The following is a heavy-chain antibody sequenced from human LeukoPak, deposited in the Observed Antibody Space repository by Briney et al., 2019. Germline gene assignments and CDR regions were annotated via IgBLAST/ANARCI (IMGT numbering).Heavy chain of an antibody. Sequence: SVTLSLTCAVYGGSFSGYYWSWIRQPPGKGLEWIGEINHSGSTNYNPSLKSRVTISVDTSKNQFSLKLRSVTVADTAVYYCARTVVGDWGQGTLVTVSS. J-gene: IGHJ4*02. D-gene: IGHD4-23*01. V-gene: IGHV4-34*01. CDR1: GGSFSGYY. CDR2: INHSGST. CDR3: ARTVVGD.